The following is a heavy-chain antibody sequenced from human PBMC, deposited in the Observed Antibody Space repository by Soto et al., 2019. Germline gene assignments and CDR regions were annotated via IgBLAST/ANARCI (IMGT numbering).Heavy chain of an antibody. J-gene: IGHJ5*01. CDR1: GFSLTTSGVG. V-gene: IGHV2-5*02. CDR3: AHRDGFGEFDS. Sequence: QITLKESGPTLVKPTQTLTLTCTFSGFSLTTSGVGVGWIRQPPGKALEWLALIYWDDDKRYSPSLKSRLTITKDASRNQVVLTMTNMDPVDTATYFCAHRDGFGEFDSWRQAPLVTVS. D-gene: IGHD3-10*01. CDR2: IYWDDDK.